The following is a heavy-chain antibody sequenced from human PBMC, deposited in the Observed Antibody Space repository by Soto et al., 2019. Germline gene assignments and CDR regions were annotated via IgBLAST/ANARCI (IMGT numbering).Heavy chain of an antibody. CDR3: ARDTRGTRGFDEMDI. J-gene: IGHJ6*02. Sequence: ASVKVSCKASGDTRTDFSMHWVRQAPGQRPEWMGWLSVGNGDTHYAQRFQGRVTMTRDTSLNLVHMDLSGLRSDDAAVYYCARDTRGTRGFDEMDIWGQGTSVTVSS. CDR2: LSVGNGDT. CDR1: GDTRTDFS. D-gene: IGHD2-2*01. V-gene: IGHV1-2*02.